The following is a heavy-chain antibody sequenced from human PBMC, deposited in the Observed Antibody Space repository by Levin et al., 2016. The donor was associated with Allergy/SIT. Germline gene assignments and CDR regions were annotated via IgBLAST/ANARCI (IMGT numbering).Heavy chain of an antibody. Sequence: ASVKVSCKASGYTFTGYYMHWVRQAPGQGLEWMGWINPNSGGTNYAQKFQGWVTMTRDTSISTAYMELSRLRSDDTAVYYCARAVSSGYDFYYYYYGMDVWGQGTTVTVSS. CDR1: GYTFTGYY. D-gene: IGHD5-12*01. CDR3: ARAVSSGYDFYYYYYGMDV. V-gene: IGHV1-2*04. J-gene: IGHJ6*02. CDR2: INPNSGGT.